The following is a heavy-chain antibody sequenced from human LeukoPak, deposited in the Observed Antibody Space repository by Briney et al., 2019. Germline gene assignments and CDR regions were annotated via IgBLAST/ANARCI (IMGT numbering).Heavy chain of an antibody. Sequence: SETLSLTCTVSGGSISSSSYYWGWIRQPPGKGLEWIGSIYYSGSTYYNPSLKSRVTISVDTSKNQFSLKLSSVTAADTAVYYCARRSNWGSVDYWGQGNLVTVSS. CDR2: IYYSGST. J-gene: IGHJ4*02. CDR3: ARRSNWGSVDY. CDR1: GGSISSSSYY. D-gene: IGHD7-27*01. V-gene: IGHV4-39*01.